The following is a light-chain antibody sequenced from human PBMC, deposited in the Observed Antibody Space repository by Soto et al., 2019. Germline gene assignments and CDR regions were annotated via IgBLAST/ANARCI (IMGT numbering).Light chain of an antibody. J-gene: IGLJ6*01. CDR2: LNSDGSH. Sequence: QPVLTQSPSASASLGASVKLTCTLSSGHSNNDIAWHQQQPEKGPRYLMRLNSDGSHSKGDGIPDRFSGSSSGAERYLTISSLQSEDEADYYCQTWGTHIHVFGSGTKLTVL. CDR1: SGHSNND. V-gene: IGLV4-69*01. CDR3: QTWGTHIHV.